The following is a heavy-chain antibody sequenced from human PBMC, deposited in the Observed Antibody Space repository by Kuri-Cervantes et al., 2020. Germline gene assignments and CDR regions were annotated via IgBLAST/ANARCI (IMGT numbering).Heavy chain of an antibody. V-gene: IGHV4-34*01. D-gene: IGHD3-22*01. CDR2: INHSGSS. Sequence: SETLSLTCAVYGGSFSGYYWSWIRQPPGKGLEWIGKINHSGSSNYNPSLKSRVTISVDTSKNQFSLKLSSVTAADTAVHYCARQPYYDTPEGAFDIWGQGTMVTVSS. CDR1: GGSFSGYY. CDR3: ARQPYYDTPEGAFDI. J-gene: IGHJ3*02.